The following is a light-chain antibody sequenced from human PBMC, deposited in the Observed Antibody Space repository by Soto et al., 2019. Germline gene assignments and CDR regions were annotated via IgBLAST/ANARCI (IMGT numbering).Light chain of an antibody. CDR2: DVT. J-gene: IGLJ1*01. Sequence: QSALTQPASVSGSPGQSITMSCTGTSSDVGGYNYVSWYQQHPGKAPKLMIYDVTNRPSGVSNRFSGSKSGNTASLTISGLQAEDEADSHCSSYTSSGSYVFGTGTKLTVL. CDR3: SSYTSSGSYV. CDR1: SSDVGGYNY. V-gene: IGLV2-14*03.